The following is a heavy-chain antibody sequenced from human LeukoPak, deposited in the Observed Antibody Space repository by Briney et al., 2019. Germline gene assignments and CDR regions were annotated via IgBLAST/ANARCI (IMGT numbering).Heavy chain of an antibody. CDR3: ARVRDYCSSTSCYRLPFDY. J-gene: IGHJ4*02. D-gene: IGHD2-2*01. CDR1: GGTFSSYA. CDR2: IIPIFGTA. Sequence: SVTVSCKASGGTFSSYAISWVRQAPGQGLEWMGGIIPIFGTANYAQKFQGRVTITADESTSTAYMELSSLRSEDTAVYYCARVRDYCSSTSCYRLPFDYWGQGTLVTVSS. V-gene: IGHV1-69*13.